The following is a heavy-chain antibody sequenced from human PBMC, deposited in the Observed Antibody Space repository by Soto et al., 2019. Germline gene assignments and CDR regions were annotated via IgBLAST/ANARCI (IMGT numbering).Heavy chain of an antibody. J-gene: IGHJ4*02. D-gene: IGHD2-2*01. CDR1: GDSISSGGYY. CDR3: AREYCSSTRCYPYFDY. Sequence: SETLSLTCTVSGDSISSGGYYWSWIRQHPGKGLEWIGYIYHSGGTYYNPSLESRVTISVDTSKNQFSLKLSSVTAADTAVYYCAREYCSSTRCYPYFDYWGQGSLVTVS. V-gene: IGHV4-31*02. CDR2: IYHSGGT.